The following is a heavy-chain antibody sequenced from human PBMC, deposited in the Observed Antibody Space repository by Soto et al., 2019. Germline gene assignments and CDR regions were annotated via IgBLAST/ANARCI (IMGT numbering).Heavy chain of an antibody. CDR2: IISIFGTT. J-gene: IGHJ6*02. Sequence: QVQLVQSGAEVKKPGSSVKVSCKDSGGTFSSYVIGWVRQAPGQGLEWMGGIISIFGTTHYAQRFQGRVTITADESPSTAYMELSSLRSEDTAVYYCATPLAYAMRGWDGLDVWGQGTTVTVSS. CDR3: ATPLAYAMRGWDGLDV. D-gene: IGHD2-8*01. V-gene: IGHV1-69*01. CDR1: GGTFSSYV.